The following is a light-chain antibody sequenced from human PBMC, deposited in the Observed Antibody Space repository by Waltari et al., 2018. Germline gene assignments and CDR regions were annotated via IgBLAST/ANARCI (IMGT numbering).Light chain of an antibody. CDR3: SSYAGNYVA. CDR2: DLT. CDR1: WSDGGGFNF. V-gene: IGLV2-11*01. Sequence: QSALTLPHSVYGSPVQSVAISFTGPWSDGGGFNFVTWYPKHPGTAPKLIISDLTKRPGGVPDRFSGSKSGNTASLTISGLQAEDEADYYCSSYAGNYVAFGGGTKLTVL. J-gene: IGLJ2*01.